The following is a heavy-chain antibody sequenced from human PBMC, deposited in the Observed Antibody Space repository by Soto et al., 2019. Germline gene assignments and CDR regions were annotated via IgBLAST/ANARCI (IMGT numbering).Heavy chain of an antibody. CDR2: ISISSSYT. CDR1: GFTFSDYY. V-gene: IGHV3-11*06. Sequence: SGGSLRLSCAASGFTFSDYYMIWIRQAPGKGLEWVSYISISSSYTNYADSVKGRFTSSRDNAKNSLYLQMNSLRAEDTAVYYCARDRHTVTNSFDDWGQGPLVTV. J-gene: IGHJ4*02. CDR3: ARDRHTVTNSFDD. D-gene: IGHD4-17*01.